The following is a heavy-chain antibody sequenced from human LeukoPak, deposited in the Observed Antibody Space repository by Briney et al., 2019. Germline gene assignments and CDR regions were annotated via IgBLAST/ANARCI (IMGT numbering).Heavy chain of an antibody. CDR3: ACYYGSGSYYGA. J-gene: IGHJ4*02. CDR1: GFTFSSYS. Sequence: GGSLRLSCAASGFTFSSYSMNWVRQAPGKGLEWVSSISSSSSYIYYADSVKGRFTISRDNAKNSLYLQMNSPRAEDTAVYYCACYYGSGSYYGAWGQGTLVTVSS. D-gene: IGHD3-10*01. V-gene: IGHV3-21*01. CDR2: ISSSSSYI.